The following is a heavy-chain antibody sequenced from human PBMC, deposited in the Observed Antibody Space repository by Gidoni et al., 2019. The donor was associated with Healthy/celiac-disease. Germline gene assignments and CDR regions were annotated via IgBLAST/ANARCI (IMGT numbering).Heavy chain of an antibody. J-gene: IGHJ4*02. CDR3: ARGQRGYYYGSGRYDY. V-gene: IGHV4-34*01. D-gene: IGHD3-10*01. Sequence: QVQLQQWGAGLLQPSETLSLTCAVSGGSFSGYDWSWIRHPPGSGLERIGEHNHSGRTNDNPSVKRRVTRSVDPSKNQFSLKLSPVTAAYTAVYYCARGQRGYYYGSGRYDYWGQGTLVTVSS. CDR1: GGSFSGYD. CDR2: HNHSGRT.